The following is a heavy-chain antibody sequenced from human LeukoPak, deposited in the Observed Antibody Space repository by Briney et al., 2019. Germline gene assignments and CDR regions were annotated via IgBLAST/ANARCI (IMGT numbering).Heavy chain of an antibody. V-gene: IGHV3-23*01. J-gene: IGHJ5*02. D-gene: IGHD3-9*01. Sequence: PGGSLRLSSAASGFTFSSYAMSWVRQAPGKGLEWVSAISGSGGSTYYADSVKGRFTISRDNSKNTLYLQMNSLRAEDTAVYYCAKDPLVSFDWLQYNWFDPWGQGTLVTVSS. CDR1: GFTFSSYA. CDR2: ISGSGGST. CDR3: AKDPLVSFDWLQYNWFDP.